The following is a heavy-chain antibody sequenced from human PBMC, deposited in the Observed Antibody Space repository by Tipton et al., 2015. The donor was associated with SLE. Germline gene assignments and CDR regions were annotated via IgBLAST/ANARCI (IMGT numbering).Heavy chain of an antibody. Sequence: TLSLTCTVSGGPISSYYWSWIRQPPGKGLEWIGYIYYSGSTNYNPSLKSRVTISVDTSKNQFSLKLSSVTAADTAVYYCARGGGIRFLEWDYYYMDVRGKGTTVTVSS. V-gene: IGHV4-59*01. CDR3: ARGGGIRFLEWDYYYMDV. CDR2: IYYSGST. D-gene: IGHD3-3*01. CDR1: GGPISSYY. J-gene: IGHJ6*03.